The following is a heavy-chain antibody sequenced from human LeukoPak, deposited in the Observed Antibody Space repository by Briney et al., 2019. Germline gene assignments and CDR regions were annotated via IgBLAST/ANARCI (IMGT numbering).Heavy chain of an antibody. CDR3: VKDGVSGNNNWDWFDP. D-gene: IGHD4-23*01. V-gene: IGHV3-66*01. Sequence: PGGSLRLSCAVSGSTVGSNYLTWVRQAPGKGLEWVSVIYSGGSTYYSESVKGRFTISRDNSKNTLYLQMNSLRAEDTAVYYCVKDGVSGNNNWDWFDPWGQGTLVTVSS. CDR1: GSTVGSNY. J-gene: IGHJ5*02. CDR2: IYSGGST.